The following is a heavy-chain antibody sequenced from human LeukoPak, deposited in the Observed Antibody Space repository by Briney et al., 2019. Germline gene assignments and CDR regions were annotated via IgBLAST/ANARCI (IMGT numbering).Heavy chain of an antibody. CDR2: ISGSGGST. CDR3: AKITITFGGVIVIKSFDY. J-gene: IGHJ4*02. V-gene: IGHV3-23*01. Sequence: PGGSLRLSCAASGFTFTTYDMNWVRQAPGKGLEWVSAISGSGGSTYYADSVKGRFTISRDNSKNTLYLQMNSLRAEDTAVYYCAKITITFGGVIVIKSFDYWGQGTLVTVSS. D-gene: IGHD3-16*02. CDR1: GFTFTTYD.